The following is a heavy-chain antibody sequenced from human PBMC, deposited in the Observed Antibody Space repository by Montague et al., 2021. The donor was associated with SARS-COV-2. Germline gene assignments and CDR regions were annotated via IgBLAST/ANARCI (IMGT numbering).Heavy chain of an antibody. D-gene: IGHD5-18*01. CDR1: GFTFTSYA. Sequence: SLRLSCAASGFTFTSYAMHWVRQAPGKGLEWVAVISFDGTNKYYTDSVKGRFTTSRDNSKNTLYLQMHSVRPEDTAVYYCARDRGGYSYNDYWGQGTLVTVSS. CDR3: ARDRGGYSYNDY. J-gene: IGHJ4*02. CDR2: ISFDGTNK. V-gene: IGHV3-30-3*01.